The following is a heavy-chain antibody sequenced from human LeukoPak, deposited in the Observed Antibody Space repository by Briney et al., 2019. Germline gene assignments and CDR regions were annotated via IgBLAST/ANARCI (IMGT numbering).Heavy chain of an antibody. CDR2: FDPEDGET. D-gene: IGHD5-24*01. Sequence: GASVKVSCKVSGYTLTQLSMHWVRQAPGKGLEWMGGFDPEDGETIYAQKFQGRVTMTEDTSTDTAYMELSSLRSEDTAVYYCATVFHLSRDGYNPFDYWGQGTLVTVSS. CDR1: GYTLTQLS. CDR3: ATVFHLSRDGYNPFDY. J-gene: IGHJ4*02. V-gene: IGHV1-24*01.